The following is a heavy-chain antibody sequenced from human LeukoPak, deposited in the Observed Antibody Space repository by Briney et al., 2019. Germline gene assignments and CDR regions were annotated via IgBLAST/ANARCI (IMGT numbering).Heavy chain of an antibody. Sequence: GGSLRLSCAASGFSFSSYWMHWVRQAPGKGLEWVSGISWNSGSIGYANSVRGRFTISRDNAKNSLYLQMNSLRAEDTALYYCAKGRSPTDSRGGYFDYWGQGTLVTVSS. D-gene: IGHD6-13*01. CDR3: AKGRSPTDSRGGYFDY. CDR1: GFSFSSYW. J-gene: IGHJ4*02. CDR2: ISWNSGSI. V-gene: IGHV3-9*01.